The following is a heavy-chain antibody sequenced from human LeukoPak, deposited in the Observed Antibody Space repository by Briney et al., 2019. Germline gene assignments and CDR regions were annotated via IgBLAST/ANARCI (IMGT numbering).Heavy chain of an antibody. CDR3: ATWYYYDNSDYYLADY. CDR1: GYTFTSYG. V-gene: IGHV1-18*01. J-gene: IGHJ4*02. D-gene: IGHD3-22*01. Sequence: AASVKVSCKASGYTFTSYGISWVRQAPGQGLEWMGWISAYNGNTNYAQKLQGRVTMTKDTSTDTAYMELSSLRSEDTAVYYCATWYYYDNSDYYLADYWGQGTLVTVSS. CDR2: ISAYNGNT.